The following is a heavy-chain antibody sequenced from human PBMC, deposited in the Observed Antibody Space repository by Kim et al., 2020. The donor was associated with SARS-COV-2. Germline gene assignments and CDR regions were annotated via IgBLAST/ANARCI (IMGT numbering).Heavy chain of an antibody. V-gene: IGHV3-7*01. CDR1: GFTFSSYW. J-gene: IGHJ3*02. CDR2: IKQDGNQK. D-gene: IGHD6-19*01. Sequence: GGSLRLSCAASGFTFSSYWMTWVRQSPGKGLEWVANIKQDGNQKYYVDSVKGRFTISRDNAKNSLYLQMNSLRAEDTAVYYCSRDGDLYSSGKDAFDIWG. CDR3: SRDGDLYSSGKDAFDI.